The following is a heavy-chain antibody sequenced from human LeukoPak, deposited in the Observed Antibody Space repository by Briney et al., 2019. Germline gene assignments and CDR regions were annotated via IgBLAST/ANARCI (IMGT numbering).Heavy chain of an antibody. D-gene: IGHD4-17*01. Sequence: SQTLSLTCTVSGGSISSGGYYWSWIRQHPGKGLEWIGYIYHSGSTYYNPSLKSRVTISVDRSKNQFSLKLSSVTAADTAVYYCARVPGDSDAFDIWGQGTMVTVSS. V-gene: IGHV4-30-2*01. J-gene: IGHJ3*02. CDR2: IYHSGST. CDR1: GGSISSGGYY. CDR3: ARVPGDSDAFDI.